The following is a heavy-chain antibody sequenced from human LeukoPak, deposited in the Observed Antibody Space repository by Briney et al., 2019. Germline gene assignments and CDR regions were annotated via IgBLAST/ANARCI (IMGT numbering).Heavy chain of an antibody. V-gene: IGHV3-23*01. CDR2: ISGSGGST. D-gene: IGHD6-13*01. CDR3: AKASSSSPKYYYYYMDV. Sequence: GGSLRLSCAASGFTFSRYGMGWVRQARGKGREWVSAISGSGGSTYYADCGRGRFTISRDNSKNTLYLEMDSLRADHTAVYYCAKASSSSPKYYYYYMDVWGKGTTVTVSS. J-gene: IGHJ6*03. CDR1: GFTFSRYG.